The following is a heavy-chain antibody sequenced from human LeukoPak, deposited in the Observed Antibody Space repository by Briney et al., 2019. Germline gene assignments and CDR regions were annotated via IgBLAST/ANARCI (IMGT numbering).Heavy chain of an antibody. V-gene: IGHV3-23*01. J-gene: IGHJ4*02. Sequence: GGSLRLSCVVSDFTFSNYDMTWVRQAPGKGLEWVSSISDTGRYIFNADSMRGRFSISRDNSANTLYLQMYTLRIEYTATYFCAAKLAGGAYCFDFWGQGTLVTVSS. D-gene: IGHD6-19*01. CDR1: DFTFSNYD. CDR2: ISDTGRYI. CDR3: AAKLAGGAYCFDF.